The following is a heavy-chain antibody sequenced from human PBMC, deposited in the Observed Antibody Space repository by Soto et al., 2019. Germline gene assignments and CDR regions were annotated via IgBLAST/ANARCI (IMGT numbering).Heavy chain of an antibody. CDR1: GFSFSNVW. Sequence: EVQLVESGGGLVKPRGSLTLSCAASGFSFSNVWMSWVRQAPGTGLEWVGHIKSKSVGGTTDYTAPVKGRFTISRADSTVTLFMNMNSLKPEDTAVYFCTTYSTQALCDGGPCYSVQTKIHDAWGQGILVTVSS. V-gene: IGHV3-15*01. J-gene: IGHJ4*02. CDR3: TTYSTQALCDGGPCYSVQTKIHDA. CDR2: IKSKSVGGTT. D-gene: IGHD2-21*02.